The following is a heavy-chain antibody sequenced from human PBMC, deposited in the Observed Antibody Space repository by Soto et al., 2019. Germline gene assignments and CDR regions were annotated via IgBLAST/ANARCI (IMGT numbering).Heavy chain of an antibody. D-gene: IGHD5-12*01. V-gene: IGHV3-33*01. CDR3: ASLFVEWLAWDAFDI. Sequence: QVQLVESGGGVVQPGRSLRLSCAASGFTFSSYGMHWVRQAPGKGLEWVAVIWYDGSNKYYADSVKGRFTISRDNSKNTLYLQMNSLRAEDTAVYYCASLFVEWLAWDAFDIWGQGTMVNVSS. CDR1: GFTFSSYG. J-gene: IGHJ3*02. CDR2: IWYDGSNK.